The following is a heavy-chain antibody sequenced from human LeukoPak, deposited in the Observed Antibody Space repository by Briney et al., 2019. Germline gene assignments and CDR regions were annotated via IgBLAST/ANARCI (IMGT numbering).Heavy chain of an antibody. J-gene: IGHJ4*02. CDR1: GGSFSGYY. CDR3: ARGYSFGSADY. CDR2: ISHSGNT. Sequence: PSETLSLTCAVYGGSFSGYYWSWIRQPPGKGLEWIGEISHSGNTNYNPSLKSRVTISADTSKTQFSLKVSSVTAADTAVYYCARGYSFGSADYWGQGTLVTVSS. D-gene: IGHD3-3*01. V-gene: IGHV4-34*01.